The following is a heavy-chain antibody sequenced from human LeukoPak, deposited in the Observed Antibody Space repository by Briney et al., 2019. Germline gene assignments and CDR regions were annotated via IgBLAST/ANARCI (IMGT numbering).Heavy chain of an antibody. CDR3: AKDLGYSGYDLGGYGMDV. V-gene: IGHV3-23*01. CDR1: GFTFSSYA. J-gene: IGHJ6*02. Sequence: GGSLRLSCAASGFTFSSYAMSWVRQAPGKGLEWVSAISGSGGSTYYADSVKGRFTISRDNSKNTLYLQMNSLRAEDTAVYYCAKDLGYSGYDLGGYGMDVWGQGTLVTVSS. CDR2: ISGSGGST. D-gene: IGHD5-12*01.